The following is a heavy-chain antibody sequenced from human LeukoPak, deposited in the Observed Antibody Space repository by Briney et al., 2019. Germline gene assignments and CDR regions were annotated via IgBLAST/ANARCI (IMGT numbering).Heavy chain of an antibody. V-gene: IGHV6-1*01. D-gene: IGHD1-26*01. J-gene: IGHJ5*02. CDR3: ARDPDSAYEWGPFDP. Sequence: SQTLSLTCAISGGSVSSNSASWNWIRQSPSRGIEWLGRTYYRSKWNTDYAPSVQGRISISPDTSKNQFSLQLDSVTPEDTAVYYCARDPDSAYEWGPFDPWGQGILVTVSS. CDR2: TYYRSKWNT. CDR1: GGSVSSNSAS.